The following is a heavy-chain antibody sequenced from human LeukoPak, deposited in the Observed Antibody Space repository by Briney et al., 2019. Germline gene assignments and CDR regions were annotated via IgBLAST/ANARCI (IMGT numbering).Heavy chain of an antibody. Sequence: SETLSLTCAVYGGSFSGYYWSWIRQPPGKGPEWIGEINNSGSTNYNPSLKSRVTISVDTSKNQFSLKLSSVAAAYTAVYYCAREGIAAATPGVGYWGQGTRVTVSS. CDR3: AREGIAAATPGVGY. J-gene: IGHJ4*02. V-gene: IGHV4-34*01. D-gene: IGHD6-13*01. CDR2: INNSGST. CDR1: GGSFSGYY.